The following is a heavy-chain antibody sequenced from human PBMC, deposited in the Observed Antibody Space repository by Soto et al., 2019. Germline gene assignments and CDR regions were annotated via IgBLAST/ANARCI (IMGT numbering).Heavy chain of an antibody. CDR1: GFTFSSYE. CDR3: ARDPAIYSGKFDYGLDV. V-gene: IGHV3-48*03. J-gene: IGHJ6*02. Sequence: GGSLRLSCAVSGFTFSSYEMNWGRQAPGKGLEWVSYIGTSGKTIYYADSVRGRFTISRDNAKNSLYLQMNSLRAEDTAVYFCARDPAIYSGKFDYGLDVWGRGTTVTVSS. CDR2: IGTSGKTI. D-gene: IGHD4-4*01.